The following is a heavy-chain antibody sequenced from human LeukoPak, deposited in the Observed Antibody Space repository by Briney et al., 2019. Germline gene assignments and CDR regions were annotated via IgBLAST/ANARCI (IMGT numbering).Heavy chain of an antibody. J-gene: IGHJ6*03. D-gene: IGHD2-2*01. CDR3: ARGVGPASYYYYYYMDV. CDR1: GDSITSYY. CDR2: IYYSGIT. Sequence: SETLSLTCTVSGDSITSYYWYWFRQPPGKELEWIACIYYSGITYYNPSLKSRVTISLDTSKNQFSLKLSSVTAADTAVYYCARGVGPASYYYYYYMDVWGKGTTVTVSS. V-gene: IGHV4-59*01.